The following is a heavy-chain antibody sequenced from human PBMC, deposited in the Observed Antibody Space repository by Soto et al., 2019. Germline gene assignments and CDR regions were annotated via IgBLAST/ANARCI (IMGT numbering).Heavy chain of an antibody. V-gene: IGHV4-4*02. D-gene: IGHD6-13*01. CDR3: AREEVAAAGTWYYYYGMDV. J-gene: IGHJ6*02. CDR1: GSAISNSNW. CDR2: IYHSGST. Sequence: PSDTLSRTYPISGSAISNSNWGSWVRQPPGKGLEWIGEIYHSGSTNYNPSLKSRVTISVDKSKNQFSLKLSSVTAADTAVYYCAREEVAAAGTWYYYYGMDVWGQGTTVT.